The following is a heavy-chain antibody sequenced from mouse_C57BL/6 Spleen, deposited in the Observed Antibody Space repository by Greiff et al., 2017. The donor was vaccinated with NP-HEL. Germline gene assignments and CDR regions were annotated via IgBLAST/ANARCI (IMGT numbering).Heavy chain of an antibody. V-gene: IGHV1-59*01. CDR3: AVLGGYFDY. J-gene: IGHJ2*01. Sequence: VQLQQPGAELVRPGTSVKLSCKASGYTFTSYWMHWVKQRPGQGLEWIGVIDPSDSSTNYNQKFKGKATLTVDTFSSTAYMQLSSLTSEDSAVYYCAVLGGYFDYWGQGTTLTVSS. CDR1: GYTFTSYW. CDR2: IDPSDSST. D-gene: IGHD3-3*01.